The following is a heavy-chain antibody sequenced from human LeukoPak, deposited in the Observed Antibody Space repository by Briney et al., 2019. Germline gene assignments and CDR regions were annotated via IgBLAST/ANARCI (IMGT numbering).Heavy chain of an antibody. CDR1: GFTFSDYY. CDR2: ISSDSNYV. J-gene: IGHJ5*02. Sequence: GGSLRLSCAASGFTFSDYYMSWIRQAPEKGLEWVSSISSDSNYVYNSHSMSGRATISRDNAKNSLFLQMTSLRPEDTAVFFCARGPFGSASPYQFDLWGQGTLVTVSA. CDR3: ARGPFGSASPYQFDL. V-gene: IGHV3-11*06. D-gene: IGHD3-10*01.